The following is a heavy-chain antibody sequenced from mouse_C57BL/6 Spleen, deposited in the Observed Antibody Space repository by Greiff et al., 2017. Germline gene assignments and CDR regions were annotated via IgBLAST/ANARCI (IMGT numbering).Heavy chain of an antibody. J-gene: IGHJ4*01. CDR3: ARRRYYGSPYAMDY. D-gene: IGHD1-1*01. CDR2: IYPSDSET. V-gene: IGHV1-61*01. Sequence: QVQLKESGAELVRPGSSVKLSCKASGYTFTSYWMDWVKQRPGQGLEWIGNIYPSDSETHYNQKFKDKATLTVDKSSSTAYMQLSSLTSEDSAVYYCARRRYYGSPYAMDYWGQGTSVTVSS. CDR1: GYTFTSYW.